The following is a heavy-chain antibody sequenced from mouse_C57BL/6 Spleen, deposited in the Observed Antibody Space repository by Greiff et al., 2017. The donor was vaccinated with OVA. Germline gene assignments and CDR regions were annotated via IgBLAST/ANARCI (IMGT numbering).Heavy chain of an antibody. J-gene: IGHJ3*01. CDR2: IYPRDGST. D-gene: IGHD1-1*01. CDR1: GYTFTSYD. CDR3: ARKWSTYCYGSSPAWFAY. V-gene: IGHV1-85*01. Sequence: QVQLQQSGPELVKPGASVKLSCKASGYTFTSYDINWVKQRPGQGLEWIGWIYPRDGSTKYNEKFKGKATLTVDTSSSTAYMELHSLTSRNSAVYFCARKWSTYCYGSSPAWFAYWGQGTLVTVSA.